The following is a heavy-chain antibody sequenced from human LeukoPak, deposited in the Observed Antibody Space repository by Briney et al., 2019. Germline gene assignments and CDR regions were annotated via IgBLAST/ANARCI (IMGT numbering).Heavy chain of an antibody. D-gene: IGHD2-2*02. J-gene: IGHJ5*02. CDR2: IYYSGST. CDR1: GGSISSYY. V-gene: IGHV4-59*01. CDR3: ARVNYVVVPAAIPWFDP. Sequence: SETLSLTCTVSGGSISSYYWSWIRQPPGKGLEWIGYIYYSGSTNYNPSLKSRVTILVDTSKNQFSLKLSSVTAADTAVYYCARVNYVVVPAAIPWFDPWGQGTLVTVSS.